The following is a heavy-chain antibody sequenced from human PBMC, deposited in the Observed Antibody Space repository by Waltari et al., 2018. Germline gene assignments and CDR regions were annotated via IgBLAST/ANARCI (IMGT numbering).Heavy chain of an antibody. Sequence: QVQLVESGGGVVQPGGSLRLSCAASGFTFSSYGMHWVRQAPGKGLGWVAFIRYDGSNKYYADSVKGRFTISRDNSKNTLYLQMNSLRAEDTAVYYCASSGSYYWGFDYWGQGTLVTV. J-gene: IGHJ4*02. D-gene: IGHD1-26*01. CDR1: GFTFSSYG. V-gene: IGHV3-30*02. CDR2: IRYDGSNK. CDR3: ASSGSYYWGFDY.